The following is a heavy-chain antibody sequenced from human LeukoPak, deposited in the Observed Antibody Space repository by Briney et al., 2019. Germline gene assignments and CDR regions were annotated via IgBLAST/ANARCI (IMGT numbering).Heavy chain of an antibody. CDR1: GFTVSSNY. V-gene: IGHV3-66*01. CDR3: ARAVAAMAPGILDY. Sequence: PGGSLRLSCAASGFTVSSNYMSWVRQAPGKGLERVSVIYSGGSTYYADSVKGGFTISRDNSKNTLYLQMNSLRAEDTAVYYCARAVAAMAPGILDYWGQGTLVTVSS. CDR2: IYSGGST. D-gene: IGHD5-18*01. J-gene: IGHJ4*02.